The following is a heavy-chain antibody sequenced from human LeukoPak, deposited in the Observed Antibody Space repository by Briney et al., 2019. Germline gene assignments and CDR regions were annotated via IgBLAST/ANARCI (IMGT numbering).Heavy chain of an antibody. D-gene: IGHD1-1*01. CDR1: GFTFSDYY. Sequence: GGSLRLSCLASGFTFSDYYMSWVRQAPGKGLEWIPYMSSRGYPTYYAESVKGRFTISRDNAKNTLYLQMHNLRTDDTAVYFCARVGIALTSPFDYWDLGTLVAVSS. V-gene: IGHV3-11*01. CDR2: MSSRGYPT. CDR3: ARVGIALTSPFDY. J-gene: IGHJ4*02.